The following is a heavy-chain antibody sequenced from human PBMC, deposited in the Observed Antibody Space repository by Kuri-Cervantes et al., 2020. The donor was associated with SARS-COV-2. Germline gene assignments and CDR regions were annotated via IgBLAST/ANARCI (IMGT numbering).Heavy chain of an antibody. Sequence: SQTLSLTCAVYGGSFSGYYWSWIRQPPGKGLEWIGEINHSGSTNYNPSLKSRVTISVDTSKNQFSLKLSSVTAADTAVYYCARAVKRFDYRGQGTLVTVSS. D-gene: IGHD2/OR15-2a*01. V-gene: IGHV4-34*01. CDR1: GGSFSGYY. CDR3: ARAVKRFDY. J-gene: IGHJ4*02. CDR2: INHSGST.